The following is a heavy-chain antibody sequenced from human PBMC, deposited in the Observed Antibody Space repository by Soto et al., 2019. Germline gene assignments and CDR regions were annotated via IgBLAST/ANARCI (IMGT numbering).Heavy chain of an antibody. Sequence: HPGGSLRLSCAASGFTFSSYWMHWVRQVPEKGLVWVSRINSDGSSTSSADSVKGRFTISRDNAKKTLYLQMNSLRAEDTAVYYCARGPYGSGSYWPTWPYGMDVWGQGTTVTVSS. CDR1: GFTFSSYW. V-gene: IGHV3-74*01. CDR3: ARGPYGSGSYWPTWPYGMDV. CDR2: INSDGSST. J-gene: IGHJ6*02. D-gene: IGHD3-10*01.